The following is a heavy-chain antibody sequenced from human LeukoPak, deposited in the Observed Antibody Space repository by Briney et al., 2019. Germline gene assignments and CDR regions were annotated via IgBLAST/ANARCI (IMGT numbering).Heavy chain of an antibody. CDR2: IIPIFGTP. Sequence: SVKVSCKASGGPFNSYAISWVRQAPGQGLEWMGGIIPIFGTPNYAQKFQGRVTITADESTSTAYMELRSLRSDDTAVYYCARSRVRGIAAAGSAFDIWGQGTMVTVSS. CDR3: ARSRVRGIAAAGSAFDI. D-gene: IGHD6-13*01. V-gene: IGHV1-69*13. J-gene: IGHJ3*02. CDR1: GGPFNSYA.